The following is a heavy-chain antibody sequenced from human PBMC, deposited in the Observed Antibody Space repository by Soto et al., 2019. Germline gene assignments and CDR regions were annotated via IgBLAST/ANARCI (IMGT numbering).Heavy chain of an antibody. CDR2: INSDGSST. V-gene: IGHV3-74*01. D-gene: IGHD3-3*01. CDR3: ARGDEELRFLEWLLVENWFDP. CDR1: GFTFSSYW. J-gene: IGHJ5*02. Sequence: GSLRLSCAASGFTFSSYWMHWVRQAPGKGLVWVSRINSDGSSTSYADSVKGRFTISRDNAKNTLYLQMNSLRAEDTAVYYCARGDEELRFLEWLLVENWFDPWGQGTLVTVSS.